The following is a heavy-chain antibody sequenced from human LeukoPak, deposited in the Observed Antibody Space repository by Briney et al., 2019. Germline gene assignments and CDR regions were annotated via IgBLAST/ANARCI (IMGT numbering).Heavy chain of an antibody. CDR1: GGTFSSYA. CDR3: ARDARDGGNFDY. Sequence: SVKVSCKASGGTFSSYAISWVRQAPGQGLEWMGRIIPILGIANYAQKFQGRVTMTRDTSTSTVYMELSSLRSEDTAVYYCARDARDGGNFDYWGQGTLVTVSS. D-gene: IGHD2-15*01. CDR2: IIPILGIA. J-gene: IGHJ4*02. V-gene: IGHV1-69*04.